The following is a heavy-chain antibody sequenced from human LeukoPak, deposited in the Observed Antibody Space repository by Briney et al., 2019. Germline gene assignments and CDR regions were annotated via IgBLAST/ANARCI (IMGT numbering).Heavy chain of an antibody. CDR2: ISTSGRTI. J-gene: IGHJ6*03. CDR3: ARSARRDGYNFDYYYMDV. D-gene: IGHD5-24*01. CDR1: GFTFSDYY. V-gene: IGHV3-11*01. Sequence: GGSLRLSCAASGFTFSDYYMSWIRQAPGKGLEWVSYISTSGRTIYYADSVKGRFTISRDNAKNSLYLQMNSLRAEDTAVYYCARSARRDGYNFDYYYMDVWGKGTTVTISS.